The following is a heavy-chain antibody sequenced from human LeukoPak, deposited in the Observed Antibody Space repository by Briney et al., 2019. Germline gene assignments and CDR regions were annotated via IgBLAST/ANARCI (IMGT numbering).Heavy chain of an antibody. Sequence: GGSLRLSCAASGFTFSSYTMNWVRQAPGKGLEWVSSISSSGSAIYYAASVKGRFTISRDNAKNSLYLQMNSLRDDDTAVYYCARGALRYSDYWGQGTLVTVSS. CDR1: GFTFSSYT. V-gene: IGHV3-48*02. D-gene: IGHD3-9*01. CDR3: ARGALRYSDY. CDR2: ISSSGSAI. J-gene: IGHJ4*02.